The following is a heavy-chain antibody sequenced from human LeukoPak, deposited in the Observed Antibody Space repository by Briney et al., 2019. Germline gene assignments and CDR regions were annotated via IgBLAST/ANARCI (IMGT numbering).Heavy chain of an antibody. CDR3: APTAEAYTSWWKV. CDR1: GYKFTDDY. J-gene: IGHJ4*02. CDR2: INPDSGFT. Sequence: ASVKVSCKASGYKFTDDYMHWLRQAPGQGREFMGWINPDSGFTNYAQKFKGRVTMTRDTSISTAYLEVRSLTSDDTAVYYCAPTAEAYTSWWKVWGQGTLVTVSS. V-gene: IGHV1-2*02. D-gene: IGHD3-16*01.